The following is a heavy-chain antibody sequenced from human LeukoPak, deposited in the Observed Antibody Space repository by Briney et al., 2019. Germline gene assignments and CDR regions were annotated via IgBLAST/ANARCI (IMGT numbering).Heavy chain of an antibody. CDR2: ISGNGGTS. J-gene: IGHJ4*02. CDR3: AKNNHYYYGSGSCLDY. D-gene: IGHD3-10*01. Sequence: GGSLRLSCAASGFTFSSYSMNWVRQAPGKGLEWVSAISGNGGTSYYADSVKGRFTISRDNSENTLYLQMNSLRAEDTAVYYCAKNNHYYYGSGSCLDYWGQGTLVTVSS. CDR1: GFTFSSYS. V-gene: IGHV3-23*01.